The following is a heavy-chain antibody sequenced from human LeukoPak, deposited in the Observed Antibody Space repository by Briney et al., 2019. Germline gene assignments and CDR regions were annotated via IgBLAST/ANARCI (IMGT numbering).Heavy chain of an antibody. J-gene: IGHJ4*02. CDR3: ARAGYSDLYYFDY. D-gene: IGHD4-17*01. Sequence: GGSLRLSCAASGFTFSSYGMHWVRQAPGKGLEWVAVIWYAGSNKYYADSVKGRFTISRDNSKNTLYLQMNSLRAEDTAVYYCARAGYSDLYYFDYWGQGTLVTVSS. CDR1: GFTFSSYG. V-gene: IGHV3-33*01. CDR2: IWYAGSNK.